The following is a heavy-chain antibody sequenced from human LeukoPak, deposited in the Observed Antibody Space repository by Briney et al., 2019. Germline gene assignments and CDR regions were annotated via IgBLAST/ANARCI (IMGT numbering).Heavy chain of an antibody. Sequence: GGSLRLSCAASGFTFSSYAMNWVRQAPGKGLEWVSVISGSGGVIYYVDSVKGRFTVSRDNAKNSLYLQMNSLRAEDTAVYYCARDLGDGAFDYWGQGTLVTVSS. J-gene: IGHJ4*02. D-gene: IGHD3-16*01. CDR3: ARDLGDGAFDY. CDR1: GFTFSSYA. V-gene: IGHV3-23*01. CDR2: ISGSGGVI.